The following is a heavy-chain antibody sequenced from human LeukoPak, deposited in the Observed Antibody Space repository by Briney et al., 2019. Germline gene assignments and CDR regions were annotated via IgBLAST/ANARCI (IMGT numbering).Heavy chain of an antibody. J-gene: IGHJ4*02. V-gene: IGHV3-23*01. CDR1: GFTFSSYA. CDR2: ISGSGGST. D-gene: IGHD4-23*01. CDR3: AKDDYGGNSLFYDY. Sequence: GGSLRLSCAASGFTFSSYAMSWFRQAPGKGLEWVSAISGSGGSTYYADSVKGRFTISRDNSKNTLYLQMNSLRAEDTAVYYCAKDDYGGNSLFYDYWGQGTLVTVSS.